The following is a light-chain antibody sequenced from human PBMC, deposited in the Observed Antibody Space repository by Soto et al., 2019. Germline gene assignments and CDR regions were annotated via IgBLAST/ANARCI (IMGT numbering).Light chain of an antibody. CDR2: DAS. CDR3: QQYDSSSRT. CDR1: QSITVW. V-gene: IGKV1-5*01. Sequence: DIQMTQSPSTLSASVGDRVTITCRASQSITVWLAWYQQKPGKAPKLLIYDASSLESGVPSRFSGSGSGTEFTLTISSVQPYDFATYYCQQYDSSSRTFGQGTQVDIK. J-gene: IGKJ1*01.